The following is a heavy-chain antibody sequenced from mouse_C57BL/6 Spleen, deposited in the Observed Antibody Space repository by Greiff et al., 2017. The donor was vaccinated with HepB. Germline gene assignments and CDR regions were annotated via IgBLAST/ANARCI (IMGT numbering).Heavy chain of an antibody. CDR2: ISDGGSYT. V-gene: IGHV5-4*01. CDR1: GFTFSSYA. J-gene: IGHJ2*01. Sequence: EVQVVESGGGLVKPGGSLKLSCAASGFTFSSYAMSWVRQTPEKRLEWVATISDGGSYTYYPDNVKGRFTISRDNAKNNLYLQMSHLKSEDTAMYYCARDRTISYFDYWGQGTTLTVSS. D-gene: IGHD1-1*01. CDR3: ARDRTISYFDY.